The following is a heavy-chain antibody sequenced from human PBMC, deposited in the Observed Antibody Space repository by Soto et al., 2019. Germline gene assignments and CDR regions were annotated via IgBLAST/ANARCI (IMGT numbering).Heavy chain of an antibody. V-gene: IGHV3-15*07. CDR1: GFTFSNAW. J-gene: IGHJ6*02. CDR3: TTGPWLVNYYYYGMDV. Sequence: EVQLVESGGGLVKPGGSLRLSCAASGFTFSNAWMNWVRQAPGKGLEWVGRIKSKTDGGTTDYAAPVKGRFTISRDDSKNTLYLQMNRLKTEDTAVYYCTTGPWLVNYYYYGMDVWGQGTTVTVSS. D-gene: IGHD6-19*01. CDR2: IKSKTDGGTT.